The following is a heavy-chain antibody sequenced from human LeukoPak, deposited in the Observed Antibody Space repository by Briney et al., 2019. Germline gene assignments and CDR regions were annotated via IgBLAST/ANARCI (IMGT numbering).Heavy chain of an antibody. D-gene: IGHD3-10*01. V-gene: IGHV3-21*01. CDR1: GFTFSRYG. J-gene: IGHJ4*02. Sequence: GGSLRLSCAASGFTFSRYGMHWVRQAPGKGLEWVSSISSSSSYIYYADSVKGRFTISRDNAKNSLYLQMNSLRAEDTAVYYCARDDVYGSGGFDYWGQGTLVTVSS. CDR2: ISSSSSYI. CDR3: ARDDVYGSGGFDY.